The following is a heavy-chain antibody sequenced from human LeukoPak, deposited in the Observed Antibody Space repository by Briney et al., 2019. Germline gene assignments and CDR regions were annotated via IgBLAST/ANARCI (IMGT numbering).Heavy chain of an antibody. CDR2: VIHSGRT. V-gene: IGHV4-34*12. J-gene: IGHJ4*02. Sequence: PSETLSLTCAVSGGSFTDYYWTWIRQTPGKGLEWIGEVIHSGRTNYNPSLKSRVTISVDRSKNQFSLKLSSVTAADTAVYYCARMARSAGYYDSSGPFDYWGQGTLVTVSS. D-gene: IGHD3-22*01. CDR3: ARMARSAGYYDSSGPFDY. CDR1: GGSFTDYY.